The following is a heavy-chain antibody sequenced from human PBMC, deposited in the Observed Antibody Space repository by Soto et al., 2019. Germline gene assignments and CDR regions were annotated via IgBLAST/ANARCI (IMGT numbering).Heavy chain of an antibody. CDR2: INPNSGGT. CDR1: GYTFTGYY. Sequence: GASVKVSCKASGYTFTGYYMHWVRQAPGQGLEWMGWINPNSGGTNYAQKFQGRVTMTRDTSISTAYMELSRLRSDDTAVYYCARVEVTIFGVVIRDGYYYGMDVWGQGTPVTVSS. V-gene: IGHV1-2*02. D-gene: IGHD3-3*01. J-gene: IGHJ6*02. CDR3: ARVEVTIFGVVIRDGYYYGMDV.